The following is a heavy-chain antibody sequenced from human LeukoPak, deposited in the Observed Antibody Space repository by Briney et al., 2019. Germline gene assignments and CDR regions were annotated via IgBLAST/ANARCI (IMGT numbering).Heavy chain of an antibody. V-gene: IGHV3-23*01. CDR3: VKGNSLDN. J-gene: IGHJ4*02. Sequence: GGSLRLSCTVSGFTFNTYDMTWVRQAPGKGLAWVSGISISGDDTYYADSVKGRFTVSRDNSKNTLYLQMNSLRVDDTAVYYCVKGNSLDNWGQGALVTVAS. D-gene: IGHD3-22*01. CDR1: GFTFNTYD. CDR2: ISISGDDT.